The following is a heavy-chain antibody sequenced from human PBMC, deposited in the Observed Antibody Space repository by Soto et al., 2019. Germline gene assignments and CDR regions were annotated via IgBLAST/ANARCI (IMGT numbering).Heavy chain of an antibody. CDR1: GGSMSPYY. J-gene: IGHJ6*02. V-gene: IGHV4-59*08. CDR3: ARHSKKPGDFDYYYGMDV. Sequence: SETLSLTCSVFGGSMSPYYWSWIRQSPGKGLEWIANIYYRGNTNYNPSLESRVTISIDTSKNQFSLKLNSLTAADTAVYYCARHSKKPGDFDYYYGMDVWGQGTTVT. CDR2: IYYRGNT. D-gene: IGHD7-27*01.